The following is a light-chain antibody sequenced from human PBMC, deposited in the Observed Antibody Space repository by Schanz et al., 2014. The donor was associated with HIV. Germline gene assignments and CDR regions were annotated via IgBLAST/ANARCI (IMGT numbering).Light chain of an antibody. CDR2: NSY. Sequence: QSVLTQPPSASGTPGQRVTISCSVSSSNIGSNAVNWFHPLPGTAPKLLIYNSYHRPSGVPDRFSGSGSGTSASLAISGLQSDDEADYYCAGWDDGLNGWVFGGGTKLTVL. V-gene: IGLV1-44*01. CDR3: AGWDDGLNGWV. J-gene: IGLJ3*02. CDR1: SSNIGSNA.